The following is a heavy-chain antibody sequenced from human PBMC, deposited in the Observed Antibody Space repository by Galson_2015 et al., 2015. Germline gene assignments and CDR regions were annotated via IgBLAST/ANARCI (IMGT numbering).Heavy chain of an antibody. CDR2: INPNSGGT. V-gene: IGHV1-2*04. Sequence: SVKVSCKASGYTFTGYYMHWVRQAPGQGLEWMGWINPNSGGTNYAQKFQGWVTMTRDTSISTAYMELRSLRSDDTAVYYCARDPSSFWSGYYEVPEHYYYYMDVWGKGTTVTVSS. CDR3: ARDPSSFWSGYYEVPEHYYYYMDV. CDR1: GYTFTGYY. J-gene: IGHJ6*03. D-gene: IGHD3-3*01.